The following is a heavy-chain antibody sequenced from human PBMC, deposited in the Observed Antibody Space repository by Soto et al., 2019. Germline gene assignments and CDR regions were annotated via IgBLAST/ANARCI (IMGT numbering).Heavy chain of an antibody. D-gene: IGHD2-15*01. CDR3: ARRCSGGSCYRSPWFDP. V-gene: IGHV3-11*06. CDR1: GFTFSDYY. Sequence: PGGSLRLSCAASGFTFSDYYMSWIRQAPGKGLEWVSYISSSSSYTNYADSVKGRFTISRDNAKNSLYLQMNSLRAEDTAVYYCARRCSGGSCYRSPWFDPWGQGTLVTVSS. J-gene: IGHJ5*02. CDR2: ISSSSSYT.